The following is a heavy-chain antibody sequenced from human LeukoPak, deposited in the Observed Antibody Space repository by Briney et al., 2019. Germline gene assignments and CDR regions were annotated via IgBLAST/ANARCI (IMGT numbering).Heavy chain of an antibody. CDR1: GFTFSDYY. Sequence: KPGGSLRLSCAASGFTFSDYYMSWIRQAPGKGLEWVPYISSSGSTIYYADSVKGRFTISRDNAKNSLYLQMNSLRTEDTAVYYCARDIRELRLENYFDYWGQGTLVTVSS. V-gene: IGHV3-11*01. CDR2: ISSSGSTI. CDR3: ARDIRELRLENYFDY. D-gene: IGHD5-12*01. J-gene: IGHJ4*02.